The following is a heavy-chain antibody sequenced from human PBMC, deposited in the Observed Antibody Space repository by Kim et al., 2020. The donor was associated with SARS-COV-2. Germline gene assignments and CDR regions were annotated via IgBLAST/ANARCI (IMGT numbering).Heavy chain of an antibody. Sequence: GGSLRLSCAASGFTFDDYGMSWVRQAPGKGLEWVSGINRNSDSTGYADSVKGRFTISRDNPKNSLFLQMNSPRAEDTALYHCVRGYAGGPFDLWGQGTLVTVSS. V-gene: IGHV3-20*01. CDR3: VRGYAGGPFDL. D-gene: IGHD3-16*01. CDR2: INRNSDST. J-gene: IGHJ4*02. CDR1: GFTFDDYG.